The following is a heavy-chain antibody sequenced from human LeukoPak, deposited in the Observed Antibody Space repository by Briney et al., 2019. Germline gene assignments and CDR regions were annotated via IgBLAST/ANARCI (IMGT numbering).Heavy chain of an antibody. CDR1: GYTFTSYG. D-gene: IGHD2-15*01. J-gene: IGHJ3*02. Sequence: ASVKVSCKASGYTFTSYGISWVRQAPGQGLEWMGWISAYNGNTNYAQKLQGRVTMTTDTSTSTAYMELRSLRSDDTAVYYCARVLLDCSGGSCYGDALDIWGQGTMVTVSS. CDR2: ISAYNGNT. CDR3: ARVLLDCSGGSCYGDALDI. V-gene: IGHV1-18*01.